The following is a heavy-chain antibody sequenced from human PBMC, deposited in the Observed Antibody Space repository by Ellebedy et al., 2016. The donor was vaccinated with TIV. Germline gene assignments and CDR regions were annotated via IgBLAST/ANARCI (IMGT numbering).Heavy chain of an antibody. CDR2: IYYGDSDT. CDR1: GSSFISYW. D-gene: IGHD2-15*01. V-gene: IGHV5-51*01. Sequence: PGGSLRLSCKGSGSSFISYWIGWVRQMPGKGLEWMGIIYYGDSDTRYSPSFQGQVTISVDKSSNTAHLQWSSLKASDTAMYYCARSGGSNDYDAFDIWGQGTMVTVSS. J-gene: IGHJ3*02. CDR3: ARSGGSNDYDAFDI.